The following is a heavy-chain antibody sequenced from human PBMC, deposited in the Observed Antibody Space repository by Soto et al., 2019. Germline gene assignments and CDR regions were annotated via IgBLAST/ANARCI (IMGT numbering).Heavy chain of an antibody. V-gene: IGHV3-48*01. Sequence: EVQLVESGGGLVQPGGSLRLSCAASGFTCSGYNMNWVRQAPGKGLEWVSYISSSSGTIYYADSVKGRFTISRDNAKNSLYLQMNSLRAEDTAVYYCAKPRGYYDSSGYPTPDYWGQGTLVTVSS. CDR3: AKPRGYYDSSGYPTPDY. J-gene: IGHJ4*02. D-gene: IGHD3-22*01. CDR1: GFTCSGYN. CDR2: ISSSSGTI.